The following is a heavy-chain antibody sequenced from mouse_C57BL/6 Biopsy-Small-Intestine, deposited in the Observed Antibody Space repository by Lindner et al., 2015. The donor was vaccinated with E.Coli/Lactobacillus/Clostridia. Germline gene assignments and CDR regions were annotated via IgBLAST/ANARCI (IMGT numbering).Heavy chain of an antibody. J-gene: IGHJ1*03. CDR2: IYPGGGDI. V-gene: IGHV1-63*01. CDR3: ARGYGYSWFFDV. CDR1: GYTFSDYW. D-gene: IGHD1-1*02. Sequence: VQLQESGGEVVRTGTSVRMSCKASGYTFSDYWIGWAKQRPGHGLEWIGNIYPGGGDINYNEKFKDKAALTADKSSSKAYMQFSSLTSEDSAIYYCARGYGYSWFFDVWGTGTTVIVSS.